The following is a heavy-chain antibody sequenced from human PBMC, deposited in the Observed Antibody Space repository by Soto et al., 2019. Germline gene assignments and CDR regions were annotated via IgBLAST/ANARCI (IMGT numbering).Heavy chain of an antibody. Sequence: GGSLRLSCAASGFTFSSYEMNWVRQAPGKGLEWVSYISSSGSTIYYADSVKGRFTISRDNAKNSLYLQMNSLRAEDTAVYYCAGVISWYGENRGYYYGMDVWGQGTTVTVSS. CDR2: ISSSGSTI. CDR3: AGVISWYGENRGYYYGMDV. CDR1: GFTFSSYE. D-gene: IGHD6-13*01. V-gene: IGHV3-48*03. J-gene: IGHJ6*02.